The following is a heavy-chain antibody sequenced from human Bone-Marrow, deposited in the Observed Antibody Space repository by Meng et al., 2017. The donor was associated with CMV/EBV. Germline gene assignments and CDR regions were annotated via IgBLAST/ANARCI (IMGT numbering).Heavy chain of an antibody. CDR1: GGTFSTYA. V-gene: IGHV1-2*02. CDR2: INPNSGDT. Sequence: QVQLVQSGAEVRKPGSSVKVSCKASGGTFSTYAISWVRQAPGQGLEWMGWINPNSGDTHYAQKFQGRVTMTRETSISTAYMELSSLRSEDTAVYYCATAGLIVPALGFWGQGTLVTVSS. D-gene: IGHD2-2*01. J-gene: IGHJ4*02. CDR3: ATAGLIVPALGF.